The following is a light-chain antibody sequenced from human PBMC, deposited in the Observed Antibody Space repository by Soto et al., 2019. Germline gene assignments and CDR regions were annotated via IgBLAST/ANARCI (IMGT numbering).Light chain of an antibody. CDR2: DVS. Sequence: QSVLTQPAFVSGSPGQSITISCTGTSSDVGGYNYVSWYQHHPGKAPKLIIYDVSNQPSGVSNRFSGSKSGNTASLTISGLQPEDEADYYCSSYTTSNTRQIVFGTGTKVTVL. J-gene: IGLJ1*01. CDR1: SSDVGGYNY. V-gene: IGLV2-14*03. CDR3: SSYTTSNTRQIV.